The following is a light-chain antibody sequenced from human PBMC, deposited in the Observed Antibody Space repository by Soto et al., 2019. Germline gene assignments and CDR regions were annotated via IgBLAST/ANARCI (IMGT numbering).Light chain of an antibody. Sequence: EIVLAQSPGRLSLSPGERATLSCRSIQSVSSNYLAWYQQKPGQAPRLLIYGASSRATGIPDRFSGSGSGTDFTLTIRRLEPEDFAVYYCQQYGSSYPWTFGQGTKVDIK. CDR1: QSVSSNY. CDR3: QQYGSSYPWT. J-gene: IGKJ1*01. CDR2: GAS. V-gene: IGKV3-20*01.